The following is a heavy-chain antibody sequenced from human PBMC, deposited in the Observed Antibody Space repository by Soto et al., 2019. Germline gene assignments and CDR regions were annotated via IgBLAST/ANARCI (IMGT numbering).Heavy chain of an antibody. D-gene: IGHD5-12*01. CDR1: GYTFTSYG. CDR2: ISAYNGNT. CDR3: ARGAREWLRSNWFDP. J-gene: IGHJ5*02. Sequence: GASVKVSCKASGYTFTSYGISWVRQAPGQGLEWMGWISAYNGNTNYAQKLQGRVTMPTDTSTSAAYLELRSLRSDDTALYYCARGAREWLRSNWFDPWGQETQVTVSS. V-gene: IGHV1-18*01.